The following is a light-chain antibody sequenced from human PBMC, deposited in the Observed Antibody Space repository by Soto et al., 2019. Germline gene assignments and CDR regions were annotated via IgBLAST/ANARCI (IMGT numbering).Light chain of an antibody. CDR2: GAS. J-gene: IGKJ1*01. CDR1: QSVSSN. CDR3: QQYNNWPAI. Sequence: EIVMTQSRATLSVSPGERATLSCRASQSVSSNLAWYQQKPGQAPRLLIYGASTRATGIPARFSGSGSGTDFTLTISSLQSEDFAVYYCQQYNNWPAIFGQGTKVDIK. V-gene: IGKV3-15*01.